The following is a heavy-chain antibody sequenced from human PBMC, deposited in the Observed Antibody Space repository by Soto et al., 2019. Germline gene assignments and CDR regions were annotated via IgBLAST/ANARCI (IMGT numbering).Heavy chain of an antibody. CDR3: ARDLNDFLLGYCSGGSCGPTYYFDY. CDR1: GFTFSSYG. J-gene: IGHJ4*02. Sequence: GGSLRLSCAASGFTFSSYGMHWVRQAPGKGLEWVAVIWYDGSNKYYADSVKGRFTISRDNSKNTLYLQMNSLRAEDTAVYYCARDLNDFLLGYCSGGSCGPTYYFDYWGQGTLVTVSS. CDR2: IWYDGSNK. D-gene: IGHD2-15*01. V-gene: IGHV3-33*01.